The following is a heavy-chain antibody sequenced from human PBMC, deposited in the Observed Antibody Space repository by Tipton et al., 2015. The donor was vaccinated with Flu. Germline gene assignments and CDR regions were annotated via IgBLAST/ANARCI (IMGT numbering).Heavy chain of an antibody. CDR2: INHSGST. Sequence: LRLSCAVYGGSFSGYYWSWIRQPPGKGLEWIGEINHSGSTNYNPSLKSRVTISVDTSKNQFSLKLSSVTAADTAVYYCARHSTGRVLDYWGQGTLVTVSS. CDR1: GGSFSGYY. V-gene: IGHV4-34*01. J-gene: IGHJ4*02. D-gene: IGHD4-17*01. CDR3: ARHSTGRVLDY.